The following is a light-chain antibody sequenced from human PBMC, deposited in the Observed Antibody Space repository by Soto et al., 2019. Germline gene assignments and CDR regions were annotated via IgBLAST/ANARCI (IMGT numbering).Light chain of an antibody. CDR2: DAS. CDR3: QQRSNWRGFT. Sequence: EIVLTQSPATLSLSPGERATLSCGASQSVSSYLAWYQQKPGQAPRLLIYDASNRATGIPARFSGSGSGTDFTLTISSLEPEDFAVYYCQQRSNWRGFTFGPGTKVDIK. V-gene: IGKV3-11*01. CDR1: QSVSSY. J-gene: IGKJ3*01.